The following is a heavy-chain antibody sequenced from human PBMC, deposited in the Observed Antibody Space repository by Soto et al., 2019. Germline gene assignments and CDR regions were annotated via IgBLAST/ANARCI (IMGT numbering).Heavy chain of an antibody. J-gene: IGHJ5*02. V-gene: IGHV1-2*02. CDR3: ARGIAALRLRWFGP. CDR2: INPKSGGT. Sequence: QAQLVQSGAEVKKHGASVKVSCMASGYTFSGNYLHWVRQAPGQGLEWMGWINPKSGGTGYAQKFQGRVTMTTDTSTSTSYMERSSLRSADTAVYYCARGIAALRLRWFGPWGQGTLVTVSS. CDR1: GYTFSGNY. D-gene: IGHD6-13*01.